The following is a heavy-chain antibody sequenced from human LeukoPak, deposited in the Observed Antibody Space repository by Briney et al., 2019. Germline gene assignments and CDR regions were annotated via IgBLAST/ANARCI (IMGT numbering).Heavy chain of an antibody. V-gene: IGHV3-7*01. CDR2: IKQDGSEK. CDR3: ARNYYDSSGYYVY. D-gene: IGHD3-22*01. Sequence: GGSLRLSCVVSGFTFSSYWMSWVRQAPGKGLEWVANIKQDGSEKSYVGSLKGRFTISRDNAKNSLYLQMNNLRAEDTAVYYCARNYYDSSGYYVYWGQGTLVTVSS. CDR1: GFTFSSYW. J-gene: IGHJ4*02.